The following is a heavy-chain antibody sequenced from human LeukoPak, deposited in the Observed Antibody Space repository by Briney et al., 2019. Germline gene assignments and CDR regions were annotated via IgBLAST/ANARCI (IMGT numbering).Heavy chain of an antibody. CDR1: GFTFSSYS. V-gene: IGHV3-21*05. J-gene: IGHJ4*02. CDR3: TRDPHALDF. Sequence: PGGSQRLSCAASGFTFSSYSMNWVRQAPGKGLEWISYIRRDGSRIYYADSVEGRFIISRDNAKNSLYLQMDSLRVEDTAVYYCTRDPHALDFWGQGTLVTVSS. CDR2: IRRDGSRI.